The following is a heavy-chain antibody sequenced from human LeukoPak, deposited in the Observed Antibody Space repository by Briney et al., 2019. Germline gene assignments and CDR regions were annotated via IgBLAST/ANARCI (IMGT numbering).Heavy chain of an antibody. CDR2: ISGSGGST. Sequence: GGXXRXXCAASGFTFSXYXXXXVXQAPGXXXXXXXXISGSGGSTYYADSVKGRFTISRDNSKNTLYLQMNSLRAEDTAVYYCAKDRGREKPGSCPHYWGQGTLVTVSS. D-gene: IGHD2-15*01. V-gene: IGHV3-23*01. CDR1: GFTFSXYX. CDR3: AKDRGREKPGSCPHY. J-gene: IGHJ4*02.